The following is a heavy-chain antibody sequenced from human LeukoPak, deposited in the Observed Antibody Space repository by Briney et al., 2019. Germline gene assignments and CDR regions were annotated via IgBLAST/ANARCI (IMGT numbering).Heavy chain of an antibody. CDR3: ARDPYVVVTAIPDFVDY. J-gene: IGHJ4*02. V-gene: IGHV3-7*01. CDR1: GFTFSSYW. CDR2: IKQDGSEK. D-gene: IGHD2-21*02. Sequence: GGSLRLSCAASGFTFSSYWMSWVRQAPGKGLEWVANIKQDGSEKYYVDSVKGRFTISRDNAKNSLYLQMNSLRAEDTAVYYCARDPYVVVTAIPDFVDYWGQGTLVTVSS.